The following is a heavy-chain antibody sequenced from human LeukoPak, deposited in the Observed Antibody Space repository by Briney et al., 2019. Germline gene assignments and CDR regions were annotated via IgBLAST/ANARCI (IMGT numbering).Heavy chain of an antibody. CDR3: ARGPYCSGGSCYPLRYYYYMDV. CDR2: MNPNRGNT. D-gene: IGHD2-15*01. J-gene: IGHJ6*03. CDR1: GYTFTSYD. V-gene: IGHV1-8*01. Sequence: ASVKVSCKASGYTFTSYDINWVRQATGQGLEWMGWMNPNRGNTGYAQKFQGRVTMTRNTSISTAYMELSSLRSEDTAVYYCARGPYCSGGSCYPLRYYYYMDVWGKGTTVTVSS.